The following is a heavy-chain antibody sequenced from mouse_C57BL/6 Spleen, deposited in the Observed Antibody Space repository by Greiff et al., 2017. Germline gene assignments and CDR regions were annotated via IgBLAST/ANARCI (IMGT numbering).Heavy chain of an antibody. Sequence: VQLQQSGPELVKPGASVKISCKASGYAFSSSWMNWVKQRPGKGLEWIGRIYPGDGDTNYNGKFKGKATLTADKSSSTAYMQLSSLTSEDSAVYFCAYPYYGSSYWYFDVWGTGTTVTVSS. CDR3: AYPYYGSSYWYFDV. D-gene: IGHD1-1*01. J-gene: IGHJ1*03. CDR1: GYAFSSSW. V-gene: IGHV1-82*01. CDR2: IYPGDGDT.